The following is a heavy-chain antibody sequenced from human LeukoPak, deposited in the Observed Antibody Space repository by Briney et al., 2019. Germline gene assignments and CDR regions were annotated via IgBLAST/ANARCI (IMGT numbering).Heavy chain of an antibody. CDR2: INPNSGGA. Sequence: ASVKVSCKASGYTFTGYYMHWVRQAPGQGLEWMGWINPNSGGANYAQKFQGRVTMTRDTSISTAYMELSRLRSDDTAVYYCARATAGTTLFEGIDYWGQGTLVTVSS. CDR3: ARATAGTTLFEGIDY. CDR1: GYTFTGYY. J-gene: IGHJ4*02. V-gene: IGHV1-2*02. D-gene: IGHD1-1*01.